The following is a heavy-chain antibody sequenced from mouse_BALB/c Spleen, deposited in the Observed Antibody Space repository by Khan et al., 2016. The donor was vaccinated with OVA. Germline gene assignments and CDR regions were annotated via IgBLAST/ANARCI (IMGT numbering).Heavy chain of an antibody. J-gene: IGHJ4*01. CDR2: INTHSGVP. V-gene: IGHV9-4*02. D-gene: IGHD2-14*01. Sequence: QIQLVQSGPELKKPGETVRISCKASGYTFTTAGMQWVQKMPGKGLKWIGWINTHSGVPKYAEDFMGRFVFSLKTSASTAYLQITNLKNEDTATYFCARGGAAYYRNDGGAMDYWGQGTSVTVSS. CDR1: GYTFTTAG. CDR3: ARGGAAYYRNDGGAMDY.